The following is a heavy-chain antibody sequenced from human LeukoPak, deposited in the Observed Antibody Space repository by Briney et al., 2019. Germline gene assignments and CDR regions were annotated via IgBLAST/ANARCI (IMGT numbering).Heavy chain of an antibody. D-gene: IGHD1-26*01. CDR2: IYSGGST. V-gene: IGHV3-53*01. Sequence: GGSLRLSCAASGFTFSSYEMNWVRQAPGKGLEWVSVIYSGGSTYYADSVKGRFTISRDNSKNTLYLQMNSLRAEDTALYYCASGGIYYGAAFDFWGQGTLVTVSS. CDR3: ASGGIYYGAAFDF. CDR1: GFTFSSYE. J-gene: IGHJ4*02.